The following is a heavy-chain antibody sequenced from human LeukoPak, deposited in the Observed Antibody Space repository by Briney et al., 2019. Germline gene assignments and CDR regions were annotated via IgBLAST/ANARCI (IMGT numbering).Heavy chain of an antibody. CDR1: RDSASNNSAA. CDR3: ARGRSWGDSGFDY. Sequence: QTLSLTCAISRDSASNNSAAWNWIRQSPSRGLEWLGRTYYRSKWYNDYAVSVKSRITIIPDTSKNQFSLQLNSVTPEDTAVYYCARGRSWGDSGFDYWGQGTLVIVSS. CDR2: TYYRSKWYN. J-gene: IGHJ4*02. D-gene: IGHD6-13*01. V-gene: IGHV6-1*01.